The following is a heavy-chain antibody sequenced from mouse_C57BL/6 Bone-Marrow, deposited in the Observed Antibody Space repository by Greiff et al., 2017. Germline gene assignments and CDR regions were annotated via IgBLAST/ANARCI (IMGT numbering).Heavy chain of an antibody. J-gene: IGHJ3*01. CDR3: AREGIYYGYDRFAY. CDR1: GYTFTSYW. D-gene: IGHD2-2*01. CDR2: IDPSDSYT. Sequence: QVQLQQPGAELVKPGASVKLSCKASGYTFTSYWMQWVKQRPGQGLEWIGEIDPSDSYTNYNQKFKGKATLTVDTSSSTAYMRLSSLTSEDSAVYYCAREGIYYGYDRFAYWGQGTLVTVSA. V-gene: IGHV1-50*01.